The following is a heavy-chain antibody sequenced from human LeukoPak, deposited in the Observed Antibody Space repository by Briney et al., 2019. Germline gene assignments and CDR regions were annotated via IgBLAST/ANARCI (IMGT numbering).Heavy chain of an antibody. V-gene: IGHV1-18*01. CDR3: ARDHDIAVAAKGY. CDR2: ISAYNGNT. CDR1: GYIFTNYG. J-gene: IGHJ4*02. D-gene: IGHD6-19*01. Sequence: ASVKVSCKASGYIFTNYGISWVRQAPGQGLEWMGWISAYNGNTKYAQKLQGRVTMTTETSTSTAYMELRSLRSDDTAVYYCARDHDIAVAAKGYWGQGTLVTVSS.